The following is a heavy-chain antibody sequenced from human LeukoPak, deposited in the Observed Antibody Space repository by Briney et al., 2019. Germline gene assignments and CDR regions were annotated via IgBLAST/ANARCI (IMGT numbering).Heavy chain of an antibody. V-gene: IGHV3-23*01. Sequence: GGSLRLSCAASGFTFSSYSMNWVRQAPGKGLEWVSAISGSGGNTYYADSVKGRFSISRDNSKNTLYLQMNSLRAEDTAIYYCAKDLAAMVTGIFDFWGQGTLVTVSS. CDR1: GFTFSSYS. D-gene: IGHD5-18*01. CDR3: AKDLAAMVTGIFDF. J-gene: IGHJ4*02. CDR2: ISGSGGNT.